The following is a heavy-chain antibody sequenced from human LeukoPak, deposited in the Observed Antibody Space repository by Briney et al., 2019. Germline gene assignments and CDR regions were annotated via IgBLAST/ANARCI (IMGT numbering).Heavy chain of an antibody. CDR2: IIPIFGTA. V-gene: IGHV1-69*13. J-gene: IGHJ4*02. CDR3: ARDLGYSSSWYGVYFDY. CDR1: GGTFSSYA. Sequence: ASVKVSCKASGGTFSSYAISWVRQAPGQGLEWMGGIIPIFGTANYAQKFQGRDTITADESTSTAYMELSSLRSEDTAVYYCARDLGYSSSWYGVYFDYWGQGTLVTVSS. D-gene: IGHD6-13*01.